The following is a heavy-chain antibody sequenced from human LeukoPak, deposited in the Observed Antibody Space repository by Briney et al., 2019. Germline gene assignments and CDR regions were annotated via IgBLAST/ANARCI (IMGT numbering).Heavy chain of an antibody. V-gene: IGHV4-59*01. CDR3: ARGRDSSSPFGY. D-gene: IGHD6-6*01. Sequence: PSETLSLTCTVSGGSISIYYWNWIRQPPGKGLEWIGYIYYSGSTNYNPSLKSRVTISVDTSKNQFSLKLSSVTAADTAVYYCARGRDSSSPFGYWGQGTLVTVSS. CDR2: IYYSGST. CDR1: GGSISIYY. J-gene: IGHJ4*02.